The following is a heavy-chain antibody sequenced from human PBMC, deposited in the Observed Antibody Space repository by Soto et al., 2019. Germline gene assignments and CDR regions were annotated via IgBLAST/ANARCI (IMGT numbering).Heavy chain of an antibody. CDR1: GYSFTSYW. V-gene: IGHV5-10-1*01. CDR2: IDPSDSYT. J-gene: IGHJ6*02. Sequence: GSLKISCKGSGYSFTSYWISWVRQMPGKGLEWMGRIDPSDSYTNYSPSFQGHVTISADKSISTAYLQWSSLKASDTAMYYCARPLVATMMGGYYYYGMDVWGQGTTVTVSS. CDR3: ARPLVATMMGGYYYYGMDV. D-gene: IGHD5-12*01.